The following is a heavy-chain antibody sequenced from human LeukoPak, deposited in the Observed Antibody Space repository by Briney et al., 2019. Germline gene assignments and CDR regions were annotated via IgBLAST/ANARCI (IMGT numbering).Heavy chain of an antibody. CDR3: ARDVGTSAPDAFDI. Sequence: PGGSLRLSCAASGFTFSTYNMNWVRQAPGKGLEWVSSISSSSNYIYYADSVKGRFTISRDNAKNSLYLQMNSLRAEDTDVYYCARDVGTSAPDAFDIWGQGTMVTVSS. CDR2: ISSSSNYI. J-gene: IGHJ3*02. CDR1: GFTFSTYN. V-gene: IGHV3-21*01. D-gene: IGHD1-14*01.